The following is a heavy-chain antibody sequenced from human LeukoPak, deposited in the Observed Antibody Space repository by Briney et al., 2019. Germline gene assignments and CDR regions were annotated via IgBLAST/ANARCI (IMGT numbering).Heavy chain of an antibody. D-gene: IGHD3-22*01. CDR1: GFTFSSYS. CDR2: ISSSSSTI. V-gene: IGHV3-48*01. J-gene: IGHJ4*02. CDR3: ARDGPRGDYYDSSGYSTLFDY. Sequence: GGSLRLSCAASGFTFSSYSMNWVRQAPGKGLEWVSYISSSSSTIYYADSVKGRFTISRDNAKNSLYLQMNSLRAEDTAVYYCARDGPRGDYYDSSGYSTLFDYWGQGTLVTVSS.